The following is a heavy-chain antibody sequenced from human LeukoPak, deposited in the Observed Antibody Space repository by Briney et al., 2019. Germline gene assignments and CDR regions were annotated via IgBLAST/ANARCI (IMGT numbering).Heavy chain of an antibody. D-gene: IGHD1-14*01. CDR3: ARDKITGASTNDY. CDR2: IRSNGGDT. CDR1: GFTFREFS. J-gene: IGHJ4*02. V-gene: IGHV3-11*06. Sequence: GGSLRLSCAASGFTFREFSMSWVRQAPGKGLEWVSNIRSNGGDTYYTDSVKGRFTISRDSAKNSLYLQMNSLRVEDTAVYYCARDKITGASTNDYWGQGTLVTVSS.